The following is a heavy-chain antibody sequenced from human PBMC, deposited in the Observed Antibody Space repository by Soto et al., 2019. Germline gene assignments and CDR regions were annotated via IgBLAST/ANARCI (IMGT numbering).Heavy chain of an antibody. CDR3: AKRGRQWLVTSDIHY. D-gene: IGHD6-19*01. CDR1: GFTFSDYA. J-gene: IGHJ4*02. V-gene: IGHV3-30*18. CDR2: VSHDGRNT. Sequence: VQLVESGGGVVQPGRSLRLSCAASGFTFSDYAMHWVRQAPGKGLEWVAVVSHDGRNTHYADSVKGRFTISRDSSKNTVSLEMTSLRAEDTAGYYCAKRGRQWLVTSDIHYWGQGAQVTFSS.